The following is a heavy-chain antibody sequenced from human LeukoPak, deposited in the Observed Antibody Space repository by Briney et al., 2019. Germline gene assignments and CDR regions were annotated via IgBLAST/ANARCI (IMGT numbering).Heavy chain of an antibody. CDR1: GFTVSSDS. CDR3: ARDLYYYDSSGYSDY. V-gene: IGHV3-53*01. D-gene: IGHD3-22*01. CDR2: IYSGGST. J-gene: IGHJ4*02. Sequence: GGSLRLSCTVSGFTVSSDSMSWVRQAPGKGLEWVSFIYSGGSTHYSDSVKGRFTISRDNSKNTLYLQMNSLRAEDTAVYYCARDLYYYDSSGYSDYWGQGTLVTVSS.